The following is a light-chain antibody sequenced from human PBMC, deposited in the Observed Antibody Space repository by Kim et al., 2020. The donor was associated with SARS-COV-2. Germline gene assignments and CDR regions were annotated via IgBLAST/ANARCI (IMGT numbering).Light chain of an antibody. CDR3: QAWDNGTV. CDR2: HDT. J-gene: IGLJ3*02. Sequence: VSMSQGQTARSPCAGDMLGNKYVSWYQQPPGQSPVLVIYHDTKRPSGISERFSGSKSGNTATLTISGTQAVDEADYYCQAWDNGTVFGGGTQLTVL. CDR1: MLGNKY. V-gene: IGLV3-1*01.